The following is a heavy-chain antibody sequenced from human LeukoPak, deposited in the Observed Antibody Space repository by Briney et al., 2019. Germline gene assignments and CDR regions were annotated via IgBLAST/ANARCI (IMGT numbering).Heavy chain of an antibody. Sequence: LETLSLACTVSGGSISDYYWSWIRQSPGKGQEYIGYIYYSGSTNYNPSLKSRVTISVDTSKNQFSLKLTSVTAADTAVYYCARSFYYGSGTYPPAAFDIWGQGTVVTVSS. CDR1: GGSISDYY. V-gene: IGHV4-59*08. CDR3: ARSFYYGSGTYPPAAFDI. J-gene: IGHJ3*02. CDR2: IYYSGST. D-gene: IGHD3-10*01.